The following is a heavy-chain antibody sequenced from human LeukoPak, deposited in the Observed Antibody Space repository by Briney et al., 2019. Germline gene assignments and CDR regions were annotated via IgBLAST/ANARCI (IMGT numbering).Heavy chain of an antibody. Sequence: SETLSLTCSVSGGSISGYYWSWIRQPAGKGLEWIGRMDTSGSTDYNPCLKSRFTMSVDTSRNQLSLKLYSVTAADTAAYYCARDQGLTVSPYYYYYGMDVWGQGTTLTVSS. CDR1: GGSISGYY. CDR3: ARDQGLTVSPYYYYYGMDV. V-gene: IGHV4-4*07. D-gene: IGHD4-17*01. CDR2: MDTSGST. J-gene: IGHJ6*02.